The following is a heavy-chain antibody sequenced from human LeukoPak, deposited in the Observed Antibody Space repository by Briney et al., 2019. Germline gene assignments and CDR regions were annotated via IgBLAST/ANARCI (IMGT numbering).Heavy chain of an antibody. D-gene: IGHD2-21*02. CDR1: GYTFTRND. V-gene: IGHV1-8*01. CDR2: MNPNSGNT. Sequence: ASVKVSCKASGYTFTRNDINWVRQATGQGPEWMGWMNPNSGNTGYAQKFQGRVTMTRNTSISTAYMEVSSLRSEDTAVYYCARSAYCGGDCYSFDYWGQGTLVTVPS. J-gene: IGHJ4*02. CDR3: ARSAYCGGDCYSFDY.